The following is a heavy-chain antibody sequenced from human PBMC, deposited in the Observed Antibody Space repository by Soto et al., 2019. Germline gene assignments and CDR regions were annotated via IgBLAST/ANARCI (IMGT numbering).Heavy chain of an antibody. J-gene: IGHJ5*02. Sequence: PGESLKISCKGSGYSFTSYWISWVRQMPGKGLEWMGGIDPSDSYTNYSPSFQGHVTISADKSISTAYLQWSSLKASDTAMYYCARHLTGTQGYNWFDPWGQGTLVTVSS. CDR2: IDPSDSYT. V-gene: IGHV5-10-1*01. CDR3: ARHLTGTQGYNWFDP. CDR1: GYSFTSYW. D-gene: IGHD1-20*01.